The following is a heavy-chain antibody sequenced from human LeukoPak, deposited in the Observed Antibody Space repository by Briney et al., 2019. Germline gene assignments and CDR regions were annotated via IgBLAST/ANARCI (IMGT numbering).Heavy chain of an antibody. Sequence: SETLSPTCAVYGGSFSGYYWSWIRQPPGKGLEWIGEINHSGSTNYNPSLKSRVTISVDMSKNQFSLKMSSVTAADTAVYYCARSRGSGVDYWGQGTLVTVSS. CDR3: ARSRGSGVDY. V-gene: IGHV4-34*01. D-gene: IGHD1-26*01. CDR2: INHSGST. J-gene: IGHJ4*02. CDR1: GGSFSGYY.